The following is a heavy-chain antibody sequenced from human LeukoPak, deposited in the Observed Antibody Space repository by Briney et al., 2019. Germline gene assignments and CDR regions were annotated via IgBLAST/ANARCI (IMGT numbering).Heavy chain of an antibody. CDR1: GFTFSSYA. Sequence: PGGSLRLSCAASGFTFSSYAMHWVRQAPGKGLEWVAVIPYDGSNKYYADSVKGRFTISRDNSKNTLYLQMNSLRAEDTAVYYCARELVVVVAATLYNWFDPWGQGTLVTVSS. D-gene: IGHD2-15*01. CDR2: IPYDGSNK. J-gene: IGHJ5*02. V-gene: IGHV3-30*01. CDR3: ARELVVVVAATLYNWFDP.